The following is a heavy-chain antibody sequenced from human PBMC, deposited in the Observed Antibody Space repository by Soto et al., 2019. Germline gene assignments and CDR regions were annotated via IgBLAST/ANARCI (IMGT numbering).Heavy chain of an antibody. V-gene: IGHV3-23*01. CDR1: GFTFSTYA. J-gene: IGHJ4*02. CDR2: MSGSGATT. D-gene: IGHD2-8*02. CDR3: AKGSSCTSVSSHLASFEF. Sequence: GGSLRLSCAASGFTFSTYAMSWVRQSPGKGLEWVSAMSGSGATTHHADSVKGRFTISRDNSKNTLYLQLNSLRAEDTAVYFCAKGSSCTSVSSHLASFEFWGQGTLVNV.